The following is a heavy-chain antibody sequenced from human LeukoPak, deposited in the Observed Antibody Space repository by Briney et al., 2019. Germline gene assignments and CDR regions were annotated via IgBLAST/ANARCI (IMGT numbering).Heavy chain of an antibody. CDR2: IYPGDSDT. D-gene: IGHD3-3*01. CDR1: GYSFTSYW. Sequence: GESLKISCKGSGYSFTSYWIGWVRQMPGKGLEWMGIIYPGDSDTRYSPSFQGQVTISTDKYISTAYLQWSSLKASDTAMYYCARQQYTYYDFWSGYPPRGWFDPWGQGTLVTVSS. CDR3: ARQQYTYYDFWSGYPPRGWFDP. J-gene: IGHJ5*02. V-gene: IGHV5-51*01.